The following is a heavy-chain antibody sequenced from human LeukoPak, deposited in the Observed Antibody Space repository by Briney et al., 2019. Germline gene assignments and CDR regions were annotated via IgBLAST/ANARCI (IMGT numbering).Heavy chain of an antibody. Sequence: ASVKDSCKASGYTFTSYDINWVRQATGRGLEWMGWMNPNSGNTGYAQKFQGRVTMTRNTSISTAYMELSSLRPEDTAVYYCARGLPVTTYRVRWFDPWGQGTLVTVSS. CDR3: ARGLPVTTYRVRWFDP. V-gene: IGHV1-8*01. CDR2: MNPNSGNT. CDR1: GYTFTSYD. D-gene: IGHD4-17*01. J-gene: IGHJ5*02.